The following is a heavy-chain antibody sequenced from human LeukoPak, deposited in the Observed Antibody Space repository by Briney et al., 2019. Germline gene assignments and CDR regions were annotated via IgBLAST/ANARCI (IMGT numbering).Heavy chain of an antibody. CDR3: ARDVGASAPDAFDI. V-gene: IGHV3-21*01. CDR1: GFTFSTYN. D-gene: IGHD1-26*01. J-gene: IGHJ3*02. Sequence: GGSLRLSCAASGFTFSTYNMNWVRQAPGKGPEWVSSISSSSNYIYYADSVKGRFTISRDNAKNSLYLQMNSLRAEDTDVYYCARDVGASAPDAFDIWGQGTMVTVSS. CDR2: ISSSSNYI.